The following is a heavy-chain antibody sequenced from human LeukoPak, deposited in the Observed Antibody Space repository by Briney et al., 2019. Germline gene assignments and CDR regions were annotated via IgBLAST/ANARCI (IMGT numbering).Heavy chain of an antibody. J-gene: IGHJ6*02. D-gene: IGHD2-2*01. CDR3: ARDRDIVVVPAALYYYYGMDV. CDR1: GFTFSSYE. V-gene: IGHV3-48*03. CDR2: ISSSGSTI. Sequence: PGGSLRLSCAASGFTFSSYEMNWVRQAPGKGLEWVSYISSSGSTIYYADSVKGRFTISRDNAKNSLYLQMNSLRAEDTAVYYCARDRDIVVVPAALYYYYGMDVWGQGTTVTVSS.